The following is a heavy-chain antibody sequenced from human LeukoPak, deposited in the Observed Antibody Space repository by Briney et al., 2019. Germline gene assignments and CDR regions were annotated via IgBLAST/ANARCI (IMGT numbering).Heavy chain of an antibody. D-gene: IGHD3-3*01. CDR1: GGTFSSYA. Sequence: ASVKVSCKASGGTFSSYAISWVRQAPGQGLEWMGGIIPIFGTANYAQKFQGRVTITTDESTSTAYMELSSLRSEDTAVYYCARSYYDFWSGYSYYFDYWGQGTLVTVSS. CDR2: IIPIFGTA. CDR3: ARSYYDFWSGYSYYFDY. J-gene: IGHJ4*02. V-gene: IGHV1-69*05.